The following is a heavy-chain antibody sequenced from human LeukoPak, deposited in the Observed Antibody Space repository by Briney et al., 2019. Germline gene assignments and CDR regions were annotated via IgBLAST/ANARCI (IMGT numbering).Heavy chain of an antibody. CDR2: ISSSSSRI. Sequence: PGGSLRLSCTASESTFSSFPMSWVRQAPGRGLEWISSISSSSSRIYYADSLKGRFTVSRDNAKNSLYVQMNCLRAEDTAVYYCAKIGVSGHWYFDLWGRGTLVTVSS. D-gene: IGHD5/OR15-5a*01. CDR1: ESTFSSFP. V-gene: IGHV3-21*01. CDR3: AKIGVSGHWYFDL. J-gene: IGHJ2*01.